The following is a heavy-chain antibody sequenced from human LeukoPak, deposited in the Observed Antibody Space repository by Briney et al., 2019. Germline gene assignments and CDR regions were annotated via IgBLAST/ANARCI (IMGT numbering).Heavy chain of an antibody. CDR1: GGSISSYY. CDR3: ARDWISNYYDSSGYYYGMDV. Sequence: SETLPLTCTVSGGSISSYYWSWIRQPPGKGLEWIGYIYYSGSTNYNPSLKSRVTISVDTSKNQFSLKLSSVTAADTAVYYCARDWISNYYDSSGYYYGMDVWGQGTTVTVSS. D-gene: IGHD3-22*01. V-gene: IGHV4-59*01. J-gene: IGHJ6*02. CDR2: IYYSGST.